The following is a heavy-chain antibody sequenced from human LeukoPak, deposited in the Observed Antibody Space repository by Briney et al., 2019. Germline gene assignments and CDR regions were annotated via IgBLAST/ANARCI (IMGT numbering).Heavy chain of an antibody. CDR1: GYTFTSYG. CDR2: ISAYNGNT. V-gene: IGHV1-18*01. Sequence: GASVKVSCKASGYTFTSYGISWVRQAPGQGLEWMGWISAYNGNTNYAQKLQGRVTMTTDTSTSTAYMELRSLRSDDTAVYYCARDGPFGIAAASVRDYWGQGTLVTVSS. J-gene: IGHJ4*02. D-gene: IGHD6-13*01. CDR3: ARDGPFGIAAASVRDY.